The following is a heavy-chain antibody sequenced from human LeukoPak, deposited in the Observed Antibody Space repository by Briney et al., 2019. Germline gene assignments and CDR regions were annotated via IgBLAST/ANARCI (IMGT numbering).Heavy chain of an antibody. J-gene: IGHJ4*02. CDR2: IYYSGST. CDR3: ASLNSYCSGGSCYPY. CDR1: GYSISSGYY. Sequence: SETLSLTCTVSGYSISSGYYWGWIRQPPGKGLEWIGYIYYSGSTNYNPSLKSRVTISVDTSKNQFSLKLSSVTAADTAVYYCASLNSYCSGGSCYPYWGQGTLVTVSS. V-gene: IGHV4-61*01. D-gene: IGHD2-15*01.